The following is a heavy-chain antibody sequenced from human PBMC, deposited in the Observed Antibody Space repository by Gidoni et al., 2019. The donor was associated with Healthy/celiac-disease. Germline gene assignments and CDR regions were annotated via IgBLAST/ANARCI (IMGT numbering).Heavy chain of an antibody. CDR3: ARINYVWGSYRYDY. D-gene: IGHD3-16*02. CDR1: GGSISSSSYY. Sequence: QLQLQESGPGLVKPSETLSLTCTVSGGSISSSSYYWGWIRQPPGKGLEWIGSIYYSGSTYYNPSLKSRVTISVDTSKNQFSLKLSSVTAADTAVYYCARINYVWGSYRYDYWGQGTLVTVSS. J-gene: IGHJ4*02. CDR2: IYYSGST. V-gene: IGHV4-39*07.